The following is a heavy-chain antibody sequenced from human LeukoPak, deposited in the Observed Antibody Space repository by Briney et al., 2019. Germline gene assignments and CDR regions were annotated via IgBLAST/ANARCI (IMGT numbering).Heavy chain of an antibody. V-gene: IGHV1-69*13. J-gene: IGHJ4*02. CDR2: IIPIFGTA. CDR1: GGTFSSYA. CDR3: ARGVLRYFEFDY. Sequence: SVKVSCKASGGTFSSYAISWVRQAPGQGLEWMGGIIPIFGTANYAQKFQGRVTITADESTSTAYMELSSLRSEDTAVYCCARGVLRYFEFDYWGQGTLVTVSS. D-gene: IGHD3-9*01.